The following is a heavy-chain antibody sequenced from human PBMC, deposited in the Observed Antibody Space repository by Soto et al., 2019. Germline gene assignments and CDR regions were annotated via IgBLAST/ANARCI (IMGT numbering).Heavy chain of an antibody. Sequence: PGGSLRLSCAASVFTFSSYSMNLVRQAPGKGLECVSSISISSSDIYYADSVKGRFTISRYNAKNSLYLQMNSRRAEDTAVYYSARGTEIDCRGGSCYWETNEYWGQGTMVTVSS. V-gene: IGHV3-21*01. CDR3: ARGTEIDCRGGSCYWETNEY. CDR2: ISISSSDI. J-gene: IGHJ4*02. D-gene: IGHD2-15*01. CDR1: VFTFSSYS.